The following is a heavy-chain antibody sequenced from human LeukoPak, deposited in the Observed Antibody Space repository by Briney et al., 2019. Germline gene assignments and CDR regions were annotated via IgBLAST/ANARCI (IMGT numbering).Heavy chain of an antibody. CDR1: GFTFSSYA. CDR2: ISYDGSNK. V-gene: IGHV3-30-3*01. D-gene: IGHD2-2*01. J-gene: IGHJ6*02. CDR3: AKRDCSSTSCYSLHYGMDV. Sequence: PGGSLRLSCAASGFTFSSYAMHWVRQAPGKGLEWVAVISYDGSNKYYADSVKGRFTISRDNSKNTLYLQMNSLRAEDTAVYYRAKRDCSSTSCYSLHYGMDVWGQGTTVTVSS.